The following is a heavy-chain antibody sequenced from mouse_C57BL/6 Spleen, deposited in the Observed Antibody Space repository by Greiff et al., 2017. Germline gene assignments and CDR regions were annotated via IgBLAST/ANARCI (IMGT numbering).Heavy chain of an antibody. CDR1: GYAFSSSW. Sequence: QVQLKQSGPELVKPGASVKISCKASGYAFSSSWMNWVKQRPGKGLEWIGRIYPGDGDTNYNGKFKGKATLTADKSSSTAYMQLSSLTSEDSAVYFCARGEYGSSYLDYWGQGTTLTVSS. D-gene: IGHD1-1*01. J-gene: IGHJ2*01. V-gene: IGHV1-82*01. CDR3: ARGEYGSSYLDY. CDR2: IYPGDGDT.